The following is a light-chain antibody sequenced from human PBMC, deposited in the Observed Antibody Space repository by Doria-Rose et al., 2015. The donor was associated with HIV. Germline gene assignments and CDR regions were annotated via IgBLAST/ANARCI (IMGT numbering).Light chain of an antibody. J-gene: IGKJ2*01. Sequence: ATLSVSPGERATLSCRASQGIGSNLAWYQQKPGQAPRLLIYRASIRATGIPPRFTGGVSGTEFTLTISSLRSEDFAVYFCQQYSQWPPYTFGQGTKLEVK. CDR3: QQYSQWPPYT. CDR2: RAS. CDR1: QGIGSN. V-gene: IGKV3-15*01.